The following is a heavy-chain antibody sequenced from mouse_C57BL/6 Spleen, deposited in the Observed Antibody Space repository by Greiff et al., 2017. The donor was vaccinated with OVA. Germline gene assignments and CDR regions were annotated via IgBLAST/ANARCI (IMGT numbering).Heavy chain of an antibody. J-gene: IGHJ3*01. D-gene: IGHD4-1*01. CDR3: LGPWFAY. CDR1: GYTFTDYE. CDR2: IDPETGGT. V-gene: IGHV1-15*01. Sequence: QVQLQQSGAELVRPWASVTLSCKASGYTFTDYEMHWVKQTPVHGLEWIGAIDPETGGTAYNQKFKGKAILTADKSSSTAYMELRSLTSEDSAVYYSLGPWFAYWGQGTLVTVSA.